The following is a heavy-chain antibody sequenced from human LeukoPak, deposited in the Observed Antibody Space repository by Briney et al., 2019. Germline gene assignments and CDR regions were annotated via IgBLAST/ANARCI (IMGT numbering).Heavy chain of an antibody. Sequence: PGGSLRLSCAASGFTLSSYWMSWVRQAPGKGLEWVANIKQDGSEKYYVDSVKGRFTISRDNAKNSLYLQMNSLRAEDTAVYYCARSRATDYWGQGTLVTVSS. CDR1: GFTLSSYW. CDR2: IKQDGSEK. V-gene: IGHV3-7*01. J-gene: IGHJ4*02. CDR3: ARSRATDY.